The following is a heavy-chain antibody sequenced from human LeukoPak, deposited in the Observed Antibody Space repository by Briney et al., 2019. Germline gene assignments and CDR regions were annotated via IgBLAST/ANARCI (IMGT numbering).Heavy chain of an antibody. J-gene: IGHJ4*02. CDR1: GGSFSGYY. V-gene: IGHV4-34*01. Sequence: SETLSLTCAVYGGSFSGYYWSWTRQPPGKGLEWIGEINHSGSTNYNPSLKSRVTISVDTSKNQFSLKLSSVTAADTAVYYCARVFLERLRYFDWLSGALDYWGQGTLVTVSS. D-gene: IGHD3-9*01. CDR3: ARVFLERLRYFDWLSGALDY. CDR2: INHSGST.